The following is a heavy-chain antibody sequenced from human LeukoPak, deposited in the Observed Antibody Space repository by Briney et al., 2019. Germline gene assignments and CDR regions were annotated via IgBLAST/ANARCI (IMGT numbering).Heavy chain of an antibody. CDR1: GGSISSYY. Sequence: PSETLSLTXTVSGGSISSYYWSWIRQTPGKGLEWIGYIYYSGSTNYNPSLKSRVTISVDTSKNQFSLKLSSVTAADTAVYYCAGASYDSSGVHWGQGTLVTVSS. CDR2: IYYSGST. V-gene: IGHV4-59*01. J-gene: IGHJ4*02. D-gene: IGHD3-22*01. CDR3: AGASYDSSGVH.